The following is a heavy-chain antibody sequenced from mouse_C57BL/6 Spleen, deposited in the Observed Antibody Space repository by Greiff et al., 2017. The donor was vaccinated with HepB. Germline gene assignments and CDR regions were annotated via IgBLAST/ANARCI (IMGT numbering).Heavy chain of an antibody. CDR3: ARGWDYAMDY. CDR2: IYPGSGNT. V-gene: IGHV1-66*01. CDR1: GYSFTSYY. J-gene: IGHJ4*01. Sequence: QVQLQQSGPELVKPGASVKISCKASGYSFTSYYIHWVKQRPGQGLEWIGWIYPGSGNTKYNEKFKGKATLTADTSSSTAYMQLSSLTSEDSAVYYCARGWDYAMDYWGQGTSVTVSS. D-gene: IGHD1-1*02.